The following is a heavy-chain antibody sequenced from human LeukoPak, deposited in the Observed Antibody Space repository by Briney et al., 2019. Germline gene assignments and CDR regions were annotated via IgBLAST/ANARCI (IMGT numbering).Heavy chain of an antibody. V-gene: IGHV4-61*02. CDR3: ARVHSSAPTYYYDSSGYYGI. CDR2: IYTSGST. CDR1: GGSISSGSYY. J-gene: IGHJ3*02. Sequence: SETLSLTCTVSGGSISSGSYYWSWDRQPAGTGLEWIGRIYTSGSTNYNPSLKSRVTISVDTSKNQFSLKLSSVTAADTAVYYCARVHSSAPTYYYDSSGYYGIWGQGTMVTVSS. D-gene: IGHD3-22*01.